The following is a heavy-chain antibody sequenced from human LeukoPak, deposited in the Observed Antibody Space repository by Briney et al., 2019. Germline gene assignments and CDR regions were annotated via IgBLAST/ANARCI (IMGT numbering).Heavy chain of an antibody. CDR2: IKTEAEDGTT. CDR1: GFIFSKAW. V-gene: IGHV3-15*01. Sequence: GGSLRLSCAASGFIFSKAWMAWVRQAPGKGLEWVGHIKTEAEDGTTDYAAPVKGRFTISRDDAKSTLYLQMDSLNTEDTAVYFCTSALNLVLGELLGYWGQGTLVTVSS. J-gene: IGHJ4*02. D-gene: IGHD3-16*01. CDR3: TSALNLVLGELLGY.